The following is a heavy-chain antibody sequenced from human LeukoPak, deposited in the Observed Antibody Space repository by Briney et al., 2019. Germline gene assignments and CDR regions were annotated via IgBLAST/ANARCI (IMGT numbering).Heavy chain of an antibody. CDR1: RYTFTTHD. Sequence: ASVKVSCKASRYTFTTHDLTWVRQATGQGLEWMGWMNPGSGDTAYAQKFQGRVTMTRDTSMSTAYMELNSLGSEDTAIYYCARGLGDYNTDWFPVSGYWGQGTPVTVSS. J-gene: IGHJ4*02. D-gene: IGHD3-9*01. V-gene: IGHV1-8*01. CDR3: ARGLGDYNTDWFPVSGY. CDR2: MNPGSGDT.